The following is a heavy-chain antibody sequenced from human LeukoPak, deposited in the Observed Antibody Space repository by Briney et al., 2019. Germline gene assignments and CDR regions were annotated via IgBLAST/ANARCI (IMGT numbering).Heavy chain of an antibody. Sequence: SETLSLTCTVSGGSISSASYYWSWIRQPAGKGLEWIGRIYTSGSTNYNPSLKSRVTMSVDTSKNRFSLKLSSVTAADTAVYYCARDKDLEVAAPFDYWGQGTLVTVSS. CDR1: GGSISSASYY. J-gene: IGHJ4*02. D-gene: IGHD6-19*01. CDR3: ARDKDLEVAAPFDY. CDR2: IYTSGST. V-gene: IGHV4-61*02.